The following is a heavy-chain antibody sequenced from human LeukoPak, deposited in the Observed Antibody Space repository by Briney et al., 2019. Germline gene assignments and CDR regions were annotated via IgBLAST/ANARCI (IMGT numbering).Heavy chain of an antibody. CDR3: ARMRGCSGTPCYFAIY. D-gene: IGHD2-2*01. Sequence: GGSLRLSCAASGFTFSTFWMTWVRQAAGKGLEWVANIKEGGSEKYYVDSLKGRFTISRDNAKNSLYLQMNSLRAEDTAVYYCARMRGCSGTPCYFAIYWGQGTLVPVSP. CDR1: GFTFSTFW. V-gene: IGHV3-7*05. J-gene: IGHJ4*02. CDR2: IKEGGSEK.